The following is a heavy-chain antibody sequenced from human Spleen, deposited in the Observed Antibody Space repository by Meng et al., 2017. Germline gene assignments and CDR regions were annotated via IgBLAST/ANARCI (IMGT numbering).Heavy chain of an antibody. CDR1: GFTFSRYA. D-gene: IGHD4-11*01. Sequence: GGSLKISCATSGFTFSRYAMSWVRQAPGKGLEWVANIKQDGSNKYYVDSVKGRFTISRDNAKNSMYLEMNSLRAEDTAVYYCARDSYSTTVTTLFDYWGQGTLVTVSS. CDR2: IKQDGSNK. V-gene: IGHV3-7*01. CDR3: ARDSYSTTVTTLFDY. J-gene: IGHJ4*02.